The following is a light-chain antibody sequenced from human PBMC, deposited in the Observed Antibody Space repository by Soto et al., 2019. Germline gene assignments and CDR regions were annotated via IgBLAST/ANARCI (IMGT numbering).Light chain of an antibody. CDR2: EVN. V-gene: IGLV2-8*01. CDR1: SGDVGGYNF. CDR3: SSYAGSSNFGVA. J-gene: IGLJ2*01. Sequence: QSALTQPPSASGSPGQSVTISCTGTSGDVGGYNFVSWYQHHPGKAPKLMIYEVNKRPSGVPDRFSGSKSGNTASLTVSGLQGEDEADYYCSSYAGSSNFGVALGGGTKLTVL.